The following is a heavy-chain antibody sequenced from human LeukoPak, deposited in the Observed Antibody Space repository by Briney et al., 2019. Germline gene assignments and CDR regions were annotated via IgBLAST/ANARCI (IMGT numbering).Heavy chain of an antibody. CDR2: MYLSGTT. CDR1: GDSINSLDL. CDR3: ARVSNDFWSGYWFLAAPNNWFDP. J-gene: IGHJ5*02. V-gene: IGHV4-4*02. Sequence: SGTLSLTCTVSGDSINSLDLWSWVRQPPGKGLEWIGEMYLSGTTHSNPSLKSRVTISVDTSKNQFSLKLSSVTAADTAVYYCARVSNDFWSGYWFLAAPNNWFDPWGQGTLVTVSS. D-gene: IGHD3-3*01.